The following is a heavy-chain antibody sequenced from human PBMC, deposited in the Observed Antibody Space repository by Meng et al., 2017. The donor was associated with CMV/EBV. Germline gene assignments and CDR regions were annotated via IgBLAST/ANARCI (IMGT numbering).Heavy chain of an antibody. D-gene: IGHD2-2*02. J-gene: IGHJ6*02. Sequence: GGSLRLSCAASGFTFTTYSMNWVRQAPGKGLEWVSSISSSSSYIYYADSVKGRFTISRDNSKNTLYLQMNSLRAEDTAVYYCARDSVAGLYCSSTSCYRSAYYYYGMDVWGQGTTVTVSS. V-gene: IGHV3-21*01. CDR2: ISSSSSYI. CDR1: GFTFTTYS. CDR3: ARDSVAGLYCSSTSCYRSAYYYYGMDV.